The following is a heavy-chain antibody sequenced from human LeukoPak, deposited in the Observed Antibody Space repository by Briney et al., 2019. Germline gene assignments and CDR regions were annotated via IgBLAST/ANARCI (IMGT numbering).Heavy chain of an antibody. CDR1: GGSISSGSYY. CDR3: ARRTGYSSGWYSDY. J-gene: IGHJ4*02. D-gene: IGHD6-19*01. V-gene: IGHV4-39*07. Sequence: PSQTLSLTCTVSGGSISSGSYYWSWIRQPPGKGLEWIGEINHSGSTNYNPSLKSRVTISVDTSKNQFSLKLSSVTAADTAVYYCARRTGYSSGWYSDYWGQGTLVTVSS. CDR2: INHSGST.